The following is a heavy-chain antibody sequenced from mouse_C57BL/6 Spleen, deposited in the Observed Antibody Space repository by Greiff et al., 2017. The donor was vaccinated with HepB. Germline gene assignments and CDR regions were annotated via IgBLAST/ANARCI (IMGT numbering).Heavy chain of an antibody. CDR2: ISYDGSN. Sequence: EVKLLESGPGLVKPSQSLSLTCSVTGYSITSGYYWNWIRQFPGNKLEWMGYISYDGSNNYNPSLKNRISITRDTSKNQFFLKLNSVTTEDTATYYCARGYYGNPFAYWGQGTLVTVSA. CDR3: ARGYYGNPFAY. D-gene: IGHD1-1*01. CDR1: GYSITSGYY. J-gene: IGHJ3*01. V-gene: IGHV3-6*01.